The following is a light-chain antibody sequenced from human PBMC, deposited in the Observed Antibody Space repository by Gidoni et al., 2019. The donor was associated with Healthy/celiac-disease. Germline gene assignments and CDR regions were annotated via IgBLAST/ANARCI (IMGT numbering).Light chain of an antibody. CDR2: AAS. J-gene: IGKJ1*01. CDR3: QQSYSTLWT. Sequence: IQMTQSPSSLSASVGVSFPVTITCRASQSISSYLNWYQQKPGKAPKLLIYAASSLQSGVPSRFSGSGSGTDFTLTISSLQPEDFATYYCQQSYSTLWTFGQGTKVEIK. CDR1: QSISSY. V-gene: IGKV1-39*01.